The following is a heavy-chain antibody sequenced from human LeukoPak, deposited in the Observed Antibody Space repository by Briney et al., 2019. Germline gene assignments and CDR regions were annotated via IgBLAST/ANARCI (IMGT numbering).Heavy chain of an antibody. CDR1: GFTFSSYW. D-gene: IGHD3-22*01. CDR3: APYYYDSSGYSNWFDP. J-gene: IGHJ5*02. Sequence: GGSLRLSCAASGFTFSSYWMHWVRQAPGKGLVWVSRINSDGSSTSYADSVKGRFTISRDNAKNTLYLQMNSLRAEDTAVYYCAPYYYDSSGYSNWFDPWGQGTLVTVSS. CDR2: INSDGSST. V-gene: IGHV3-74*01.